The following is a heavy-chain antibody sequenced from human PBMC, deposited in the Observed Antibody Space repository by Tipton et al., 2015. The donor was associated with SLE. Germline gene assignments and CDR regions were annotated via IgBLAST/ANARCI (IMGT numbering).Heavy chain of an antibody. V-gene: IGHV4-59*01. CDR3: ARAAPTRVGATTFDY. D-gene: IGHD1-26*01. J-gene: IGHJ4*02. CDR2: T. Sequence: TNYNPSLKSRVIISVDTSKNQFSLKLSSVTAADTAVYYCARAAPTRVGATTFDYWGQGTLVTVSS.